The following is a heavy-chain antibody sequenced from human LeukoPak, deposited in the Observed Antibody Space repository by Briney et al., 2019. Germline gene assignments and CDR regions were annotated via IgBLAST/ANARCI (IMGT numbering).Heavy chain of an antibody. V-gene: IGHV1-8*01. CDR1: GYTFTIYD. J-gene: IGHJ4*02. CDR2: MNPNSGNT. CDR3: ARGYSGYDNGRDY. D-gene: IGHD5-12*01. Sequence: ASVKVSCKASGYTFTIYDINWVRHGTGQGLEWMGWMNPNSGNTDDAQKFRGRVTMTRNTSISTAYMELSSLRSEDTDVYCGARGYSGYDNGRDYWGQGTLVTVSS.